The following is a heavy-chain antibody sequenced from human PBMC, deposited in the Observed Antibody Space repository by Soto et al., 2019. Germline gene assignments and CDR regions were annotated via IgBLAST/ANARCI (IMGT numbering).Heavy chain of an antibody. D-gene: IGHD2-8*02. V-gene: IGHV3-30*18. J-gene: IGHJ4*02. CDR1: GFTFSNYG. CDR3: AKDISTGPVDYYFDY. CDR2: LSDDGRNK. Sequence: GGSLRLSCAASGFTFSNYGMHWVRQAPGKGLEWVAVLSDDGRNKHYADSVKGRFTISRDNSRNTLYLQMNSLRAEDTAMYYCAKDISTGPVDYYFDYWGQGTLVTVSS.